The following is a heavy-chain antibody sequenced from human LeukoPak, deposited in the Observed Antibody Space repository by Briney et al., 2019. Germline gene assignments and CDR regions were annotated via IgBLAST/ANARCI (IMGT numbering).Heavy chain of an antibody. Sequence: ASVKVSCKASGYTFTSYGISWVRQAPGQGLEWMGWISAYNGNTNYAQKFQGRVTMTRNTSISTAYMELSSLRSEDTAVYYCARGGDSGYDRGFGYWGQGTLVTVSS. V-gene: IGHV1-18*01. CDR1: GYTFTSYG. D-gene: IGHD5-12*01. CDR3: ARGGDSGYDRGFGY. CDR2: ISAYNGNT. J-gene: IGHJ4*02.